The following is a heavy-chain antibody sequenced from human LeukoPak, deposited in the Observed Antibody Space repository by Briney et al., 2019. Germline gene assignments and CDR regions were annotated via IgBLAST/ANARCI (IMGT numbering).Heavy chain of an antibody. Sequence: SGTLSLTCTVSGGSLNNYYWSWIRQPAGKGLEWIGRIYTRGSTNYNPSLTSRVTMSVDTSKNQFSLKLSSLTAADTAVYYCARGRYCSADICSGGDAFDIWGQGTMVSVSS. V-gene: IGHV4-4*07. D-gene: IGHD2-15*01. CDR1: GGSLNNYY. J-gene: IGHJ3*02. CDR2: IYTRGST. CDR3: ARGRYCSADICSGGDAFDI.